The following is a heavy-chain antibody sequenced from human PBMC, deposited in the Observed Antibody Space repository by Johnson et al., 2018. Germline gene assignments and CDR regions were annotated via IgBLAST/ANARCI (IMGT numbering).Heavy chain of an antibody. Sequence: QVQLVECGGGVVQPGTSLRLSCAASGFLFRHYDIHWVRQAPGKGLEWVSVIPFDGKVGYYTDPMKGRFTISGENSKSTENLQIDTLSADETAMYYCANGPLIGGDIAEFHHGGQGTLVTVSA. J-gene: IGHJ1*01. CDR1: GFLFRHYD. V-gene: IGHV3-30*18. CDR2: IPFDGKVG. D-gene: IGHD2-15*01. CDR3: ANGPLIGGDIAEFHH.